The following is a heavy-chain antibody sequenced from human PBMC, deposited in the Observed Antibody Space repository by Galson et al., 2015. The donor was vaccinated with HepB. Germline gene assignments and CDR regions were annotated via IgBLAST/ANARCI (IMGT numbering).Heavy chain of an antibody. D-gene: IGHD3-10*01. CDR2: IKSKTDGGTT. V-gene: IGHV3-15*01. CDR1: GFTFSNAW. J-gene: IGHJ4*02. CDR3: TTQGGSYYYGSGSYWLDY. Sequence: SLRLSCAASGFTFSNAWMSWVRQAPGKGLEWVGRIKSKTDGGTTDYAAPVKGRFTISRDDSKNTLYLQMNSLKTEDTAVYYCTTQGGSYYYGSGSYWLDYWGQGTLVTVSS.